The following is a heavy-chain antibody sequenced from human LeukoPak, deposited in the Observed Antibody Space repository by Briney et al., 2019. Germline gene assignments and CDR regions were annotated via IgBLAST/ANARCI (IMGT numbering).Heavy chain of an antibody. CDR3: AVNYYDSSGYRFDY. Sequence: SVKVSCKASGGTFSSYAISWVRQAPGQGLEWVGGIIPIFGTANYAQKFQGRVTITTDESTSTAYMELSSLRSEDTAVYYCAVNYYDSSGYRFDYWGQGSLVTVSS. V-gene: IGHV1-69*05. CDR1: GGTFSSYA. CDR2: IIPIFGTA. D-gene: IGHD3-22*01. J-gene: IGHJ4*02.